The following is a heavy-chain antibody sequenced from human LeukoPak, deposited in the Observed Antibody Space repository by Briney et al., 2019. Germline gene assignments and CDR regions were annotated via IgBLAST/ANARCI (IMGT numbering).Heavy chain of an antibody. Sequence: GSLRLSCTASGFTFGSYVMSWVRQAPGEGLEWVSIISDSGGRTDYADSVKGRFTISRDNSKNTLYLQMNSLRAEDTAVYYCAKAVGFWDFDLWGRGALVTVSS. D-gene: IGHD1-26*01. CDR3: AKAVGFWDFDL. V-gene: IGHV3-23*01. J-gene: IGHJ2*01. CDR2: ISDSGGRT. CDR1: GFTFGSYV.